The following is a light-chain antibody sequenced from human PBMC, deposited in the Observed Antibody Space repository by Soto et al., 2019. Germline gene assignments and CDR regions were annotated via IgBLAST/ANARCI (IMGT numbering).Light chain of an antibody. V-gene: IGLV1-51*02. CDR3: GTWDSSLTTFV. CDR1: SSDIGRNY. CDR2: ENY. J-gene: IGLJ1*01. Sequence: QSVLTQPPSVSAAPGQKVTISCSGSSSDIGRNYVSWYKHLPRTAPKLLIYENYKRPSGIPDRFSGSKSGTSATLGTTGLQTGDEADYYCGTWDSSLTTFVFGTGTKVTVL.